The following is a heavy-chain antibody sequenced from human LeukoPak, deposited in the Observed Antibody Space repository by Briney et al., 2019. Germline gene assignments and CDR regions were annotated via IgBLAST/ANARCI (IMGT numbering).Heavy chain of an antibody. CDR3: ARGYTGYSSGWYPGY. J-gene: IGHJ4*02. Sequence: ASAKVSCKASGGTFSSYAISWVRQAPGQGLEWMGGIIPIFGTANYAQKFQGRVTITADESTSTAYMELSSLRSEDTAVYYCARGYTGYSSGWYPGYWGQGTLVTVSS. CDR2: IIPIFGTA. D-gene: IGHD6-19*01. V-gene: IGHV1-69*01. CDR1: GGTFSSYA.